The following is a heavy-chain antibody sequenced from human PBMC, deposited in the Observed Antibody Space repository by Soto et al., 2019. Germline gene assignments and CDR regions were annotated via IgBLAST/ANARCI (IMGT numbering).Heavy chain of an antibody. J-gene: IGHJ6*02. Sequence: GASVKVSCTTSGYTFTNYGINLLLQAPVQVLEWMGGIIPIFGTANYAQKFQGRVTITADESTSTAYMELSSLRSEDTAVYYCATRTYGDYVYYYYGMDVWGQGTTVTVSS. D-gene: IGHD4-17*01. CDR1: GYTFTNYG. V-gene: IGHV1-69*13. CDR3: ATRTYGDYVYYYYGMDV. CDR2: IIPIFGTA.